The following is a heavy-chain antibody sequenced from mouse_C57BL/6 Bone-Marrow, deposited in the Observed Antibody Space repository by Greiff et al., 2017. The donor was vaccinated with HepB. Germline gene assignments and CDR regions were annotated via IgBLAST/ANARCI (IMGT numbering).Heavy chain of an antibody. D-gene: IGHD2-3*01. CDR2: IDPGEGDT. CDR1: GFTIKDYY. J-gene: IGHJ1*03. CDR3: TTTYDSYYGYCDV. Sequence: EVQLQQSGAELVRPGASVKLSCTASGFTIKDYYMHWVKQRPEQGLEWIGRIDPGEGDTDYAPKFQGKATMTADTSSNTAYLQLSSLTSEDTAVYYCTTTYDSYYGYCDVWGTGTTVTVSS. V-gene: IGHV14-1*01.